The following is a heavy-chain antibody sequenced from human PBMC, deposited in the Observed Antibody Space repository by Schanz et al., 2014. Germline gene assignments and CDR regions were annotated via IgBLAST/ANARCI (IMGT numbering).Heavy chain of an antibody. CDR3: ARPALWFGDNCFDP. CDR2: ISWNSGTI. Sequence: EVQLVESGGGLVQPGGSLRLSCAASGFTFDKYAMHWVRQAPGKGLEWVSVISWNSGTIGYADSVKGRFTISRDNAKNSLYLQMNSLRAEDTALYYCARPALWFGDNCFDPWGQGTLVTVSS. J-gene: IGHJ5*02. D-gene: IGHD3-10*01. V-gene: IGHV3-9*01. CDR1: GFTFDKYA.